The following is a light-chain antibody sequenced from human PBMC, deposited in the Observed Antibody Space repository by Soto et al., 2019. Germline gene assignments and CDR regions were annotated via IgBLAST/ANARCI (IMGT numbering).Light chain of an antibody. J-gene: IGKJ5*01. V-gene: IGKV3-11*01. CDR2: DAS. CDR3: QARVNWPPSIT. CDR1: QSVSSSY. Sequence: EIVLTQSPGTLSLSPGERATLSCRASQSVSSSYLAWYQHKPGQAPTPLIYDASNRATAIPARFRGSGSGTDFTLTITSLEPEDFAVYYCQARVNWPPSITFGQGTRLEIK.